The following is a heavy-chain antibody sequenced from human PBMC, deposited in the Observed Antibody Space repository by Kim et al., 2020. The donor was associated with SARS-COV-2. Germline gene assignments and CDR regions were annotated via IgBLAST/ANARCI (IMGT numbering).Heavy chain of an antibody. CDR3: ARDNKVGATRDWYFDL. D-gene: IGHD1-26*01. J-gene: IGHJ2*01. V-gene: IGHV3-11*01. Sequence: SVKGRFTISRDNAKNSLYRQMNSLRAEDTAVYYCARDNKVGATRDWYFDLWGRGTLVTVSS.